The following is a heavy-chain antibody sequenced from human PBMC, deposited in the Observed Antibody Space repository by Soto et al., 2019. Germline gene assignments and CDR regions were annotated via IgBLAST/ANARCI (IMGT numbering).Heavy chain of an antibody. V-gene: IGHV1-3*01. D-gene: IGHD4-17*01. Sequence: GASVKVSWKASGYTFTSYAMHWVRKAPGQRLEWMGWINAGNGNTKYSQKFQGRVTITRDTSASTAYMELSSLRSEDTAVFFCARPGDYGDYVFYYYGMDVWGQGTTVTVSS. J-gene: IGHJ6*02. CDR3: ARPGDYGDYVFYYYGMDV. CDR2: INAGNGNT. CDR1: GYTFTSYA.